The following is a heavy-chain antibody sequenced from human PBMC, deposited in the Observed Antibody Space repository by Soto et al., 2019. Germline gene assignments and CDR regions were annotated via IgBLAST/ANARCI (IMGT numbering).Heavy chain of an antibody. CDR2: VSGRGGTT. Sequence: EVQLLDSGGGLVQPGGSLRLSCAASGFTFSSSAMSWVRQAPGKGLEWVSAVSGRGGTTYYADSVRGRFTISRDNSKNTLYLQMTSLRAEDTAIYFCSRCTVDTIVTSGWCHYLDPWGQGTLVTVSS. CDR1: GFTFSSSA. D-gene: IGHD6-19*01. J-gene: IGHJ5*02. V-gene: IGHV3-23*01. CDR3: SRCTVDTIVTSGWCHYLDP.